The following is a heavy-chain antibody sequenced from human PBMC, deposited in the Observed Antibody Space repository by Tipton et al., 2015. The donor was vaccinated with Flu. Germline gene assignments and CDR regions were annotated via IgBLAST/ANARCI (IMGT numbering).Heavy chain of an antibody. V-gene: IGHV4-61*01. D-gene: IGHD7-27*01. CDR2: NYYSGST. Sequence: TLSLTCTVSGGSVSSTSYYWSWIRQPPGKRLEWLGYNYYSGSTNYNPSLKSRVTISVDRSRNKFSLKLNSVTAADTAVYFCAKDSGEIGHWGPGTLVAISS. J-gene: IGHJ4*02. CDR3: AKDSGEIGH. CDR1: GGSVSSTSYY.